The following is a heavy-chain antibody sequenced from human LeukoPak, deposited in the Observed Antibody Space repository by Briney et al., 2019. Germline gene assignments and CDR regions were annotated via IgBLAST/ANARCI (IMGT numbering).Heavy chain of an antibody. J-gene: IGHJ4*02. CDR1: GGSISSYY. CDR3: ARAYYDFWSGYPRFDY. CDR2: IYYSGST. Sequence: PSETLSLTCTVSGGSISSYYWSWIRQPPGKGLEWIGYIYYSGSTNYNPSLKSRVTISVDTSKNQFSLKLSSVTAADTAVYYCARAYYDFWSGYPRFDYWGQGTLVTVSS. D-gene: IGHD3-3*01. V-gene: IGHV4-59*01.